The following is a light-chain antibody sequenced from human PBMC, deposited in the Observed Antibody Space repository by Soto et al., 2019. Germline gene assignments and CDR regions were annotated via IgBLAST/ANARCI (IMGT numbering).Light chain of an antibody. V-gene: IGKV3-15*01. J-gene: IGKJ5*01. CDR2: GAS. CDR1: QSVSSN. CDR3: QQYNNWPIT. Sequence: EIVMTQSPATLSVSPGERATFSCRASQSVSSNLAWYQQKPGQAPRLLIYGASNRATGVPARFSGSGSGTEFTLTISSLQSEDFAVYYCQQYNNWPITFGQGTRLEIK.